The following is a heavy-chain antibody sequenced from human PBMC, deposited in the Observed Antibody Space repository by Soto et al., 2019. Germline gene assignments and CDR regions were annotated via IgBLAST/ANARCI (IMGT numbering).Heavy chain of an antibody. CDR2: IYPGDSDT. V-gene: IGHV5-51*01. CDR3: ARRTPDYYDSSGYYYLYAFDI. J-gene: IGHJ3*02. Sequence: PGESLKISCKGSGYSFTRYWIGWVRQMPGKGLEWMGIIYPGDSDTRYSPSFQGQVTISADKSISTAYLQWSSLKASDTAMYYCARRTPDYYDSSGYYYLYAFDIWGQGTMVTVSS. CDR1: GYSFTRYW. D-gene: IGHD3-22*01.